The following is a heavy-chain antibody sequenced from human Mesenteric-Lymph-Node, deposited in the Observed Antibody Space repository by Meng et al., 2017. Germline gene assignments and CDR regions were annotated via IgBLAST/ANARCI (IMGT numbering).Heavy chain of an antibody. CDR3: STAIKWEEQSDF. D-gene: IGHD1-26*01. V-gene: IGHV3-15*01. Sequence: GESLKISCAASGFTFSRYSMNWVRQAPGKGLEWVGRIKSQTDGGTSEYAPPVKGRFTISRDDSKNTLFLQMNSLKTEDTAVYYCSTAIKWEEQSDFWGQGTLVTVSS. CDR1: GFTFSRYS. J-gene: IGHJ4*02. CDR2: IKSQTDGGTS.